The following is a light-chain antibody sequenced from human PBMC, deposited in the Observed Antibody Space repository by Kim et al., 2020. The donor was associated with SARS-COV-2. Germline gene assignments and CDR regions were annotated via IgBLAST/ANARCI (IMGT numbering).Light chain of an antibody. J-gene: IGKJ2*03. CDR3: QQYNSYWYS. CDR2: KAS. CDR1: QSISSW. V-gene: IGKV1-5*03. Sequence: DIQMTQSPSTLSASVGDRVTITCRASQSISSWLAWYQQKPGKAPKLLIYKASSLESGVPSRFSGSRSGTEFTLTISSLQPDDFATYYCQQYNSYWYSFGQGTKLEI.